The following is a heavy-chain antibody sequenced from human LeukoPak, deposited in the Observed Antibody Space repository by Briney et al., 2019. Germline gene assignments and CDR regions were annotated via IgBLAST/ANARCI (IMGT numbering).Heavy chain of an antibody. CDR3: AREGTYGSGSYYNREYYGMDV. Sequence: SQTLSLTCTVSGGSISSGGYYWIWIRQHPGKGLEWIGYIYYSGSTYYNPSLKSRVTISVDTSKNQFSLKLSSVTAADTAVYYCAREGTYGSGSYYNREYYGMDVWGQGTTVTVSS. CDR1: GGSISSGGYY. V-gene: IGHV4-31*03. CDR2: IYYSGST. D-gene: IGHD3-10*01. J-gene: IGHJ6*02.